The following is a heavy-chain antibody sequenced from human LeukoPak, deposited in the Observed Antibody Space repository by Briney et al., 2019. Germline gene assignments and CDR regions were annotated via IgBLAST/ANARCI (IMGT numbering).Heavy chain of an antibody. V-gene: IGHV3-7*01. CDR1: GFTFSSYW. D-gene: IGHD3-10*01. CDR3: ARDPITYYYGSGSSDY. Sequence: GGSLRLSCAASGFTFSSYWMSWVRQAPGKGLEWVANIKQDGSERYYVDSVKGRFTISRDNAKNSLYLQMNSLRAEDTAVYYCARDPITYYYGSGSSDYWGQGTLVTVSS. J-gene: IGHJ4*02. CDR2: IKQDGSER.